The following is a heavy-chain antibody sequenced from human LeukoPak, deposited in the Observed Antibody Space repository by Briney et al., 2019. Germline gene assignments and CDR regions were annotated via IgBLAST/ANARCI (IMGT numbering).Heavy chain of an antibody. J-gene: IGHJ4*02. CDR3: ARDQGSSGVYFDY. V-gene: IGHV1-69*06. CDR2: IIPIFGTA. D-gene: IGHD3-22*01. Sequence: SVKVSCKASGGTFSSYAISWVRQAPGQGLEWMGGIIPIFGTANYAQKFQGRVTITADKSTSTAYMELSSLGSEDTAVYYCARDQGSSGVYFDYWGQGTLVTVSS. CDR1: GGTFSSYA.